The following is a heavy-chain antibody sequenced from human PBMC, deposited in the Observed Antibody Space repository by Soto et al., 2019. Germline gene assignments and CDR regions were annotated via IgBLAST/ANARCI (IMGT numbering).Heavy chain of an antibody. D-gene: IGHD3-16*01. J-gene: IGHJ4*02. CDR1: GFTVSSNY. V-gene: IGHV3-66*01. CDR3: ARMLGELYDHLFSPFDY. Sequence: GGSLRLSCAASGFTVSSNYMSWVRQAPGKGLEWVSVIYSGGSTYYADSVKGRFTISRDNSKNTLYLQMNSLRAEDTAVYYCARMLGELYDHLFSPFDYWGQGTLVTVSS. CDR2: IYSGGST.